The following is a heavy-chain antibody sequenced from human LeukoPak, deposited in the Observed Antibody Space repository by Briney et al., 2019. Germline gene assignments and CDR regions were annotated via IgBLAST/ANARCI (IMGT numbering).Heavy chain of an antibody. D-gene: IGHD3-10*01. CDR2: VRHDGGNK. CDR3: AQGSHYYGSGSHRRGHYFDY. V-gene: IGHV3-30*02. J-gene: IGHJ4*02. Sequence: GGSLRLSCAASGSTFRTYGMHWVRQAPGKGLEWVAVVRHDGGNKHYADSVKGRFTISRDNSKNTLYLQMNSLRGEDTAVYYCAQGSHYYGSGSHRRGHYFDYWGQGTLVTVSS. CDR1: GSTFRTYG.